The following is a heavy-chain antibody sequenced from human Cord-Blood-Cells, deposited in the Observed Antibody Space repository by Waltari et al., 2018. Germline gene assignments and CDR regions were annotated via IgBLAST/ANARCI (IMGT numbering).Heavy chain of an antibody. V-gene: IGHV3-21*01. J-gene: IGHJ4*02. CDR1: GFTFSSSS. CDR3: ARDLRTAVADIIDY. D-gene: IGHD6-19*01. CDR2: ISSSSSYI. Sequence: EVQLVESGGGLVKPGGSLRLSCAASGFTFSSSSMHWVRQAPGKGLEWVSSISSSSSYIYYADSVKGRFTISRDNAKNSLYLQMNSLRAEDTAVYYCARDLRTAVADIIDYWGQGTLVTVSS.